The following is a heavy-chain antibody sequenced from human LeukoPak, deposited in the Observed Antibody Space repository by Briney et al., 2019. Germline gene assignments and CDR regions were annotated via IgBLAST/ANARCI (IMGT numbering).Heavy chain of an antibody. CDR1: GFTFSNAW. D-gene: IGHD1-7*01. Sequence: GGSLRLSCAASGFTFSNAWMNWVRQAPGKGLEWVSSISSSSSYIYYADSVKGRFTISRDNAKNSLYLQMNSLRAEDTAVYYCARGPGMNYPALDYWGQGTLVTVSS. J-gene: IGHJ4*02. V-gene: IGHV3-21*01. CDR3: ARGPGMNYPALDY. CDR2: ISSSSSYI.